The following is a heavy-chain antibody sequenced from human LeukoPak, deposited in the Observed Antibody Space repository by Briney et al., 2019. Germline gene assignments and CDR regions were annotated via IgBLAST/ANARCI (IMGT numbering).Heavy chain of an antibody. CDR2: INPNSGGT. Sequence: ASVKASCKASGYTFTGYYMHWVRQAPGQGLEWMGWINPNSGGTNYAQKFQGRVTMTRDTSISTAYMELSRLRSDDTAVYYCASEAGKGYSYGLRGIYDYWGQGTLVTVSS. D-gene: IGHD5-18*01. V-gene: IGHV1-2*02. CDR3: ASEAGKGYSYGLRGIYDY. J-gene: IGHJ4*02. CDR1: GYTFTGYY.